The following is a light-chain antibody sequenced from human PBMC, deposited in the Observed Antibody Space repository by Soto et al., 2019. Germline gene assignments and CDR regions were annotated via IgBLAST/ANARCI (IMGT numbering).Light chain of an antibody. CDR2: GAS. V-gene: IGKV1-39*01. Sequence: DIQMTQSPSSLSASVGDRVTITCRASQSVNTNLHWYQQRPGKAPKLLISGASYLQSGVSSRFSGSGSGAEFTLTISSLQPEDLATYYCQQSLITQYSFGQGTKLEIK. CDR3: QQSLITQYS. CDR1: QSVNTN. J-gene: IGKJ2*03.